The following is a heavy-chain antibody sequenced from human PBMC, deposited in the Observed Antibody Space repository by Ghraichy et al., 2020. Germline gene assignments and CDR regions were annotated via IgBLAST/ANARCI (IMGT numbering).Heavy chain of an antibody. CDR2: IFPKSGDR. CDR3: AGEYCSGGACWQGFDY. J-gene: IGHJ4*02. D-gene: IGHD2-8*02. Sequence: ASVKVSCKASGYTFTDYFIHWVRQAPGQGFEWMGWIFPKSGDRNSAQQFQDRVTMTRDTSITTAYLELSRLRSDDTAVYFCAGEYCSGGACWQGFDYWGQGTLVSVSS. CDR1: GYTFTDYF. V-gene: IGHV1-2*02.